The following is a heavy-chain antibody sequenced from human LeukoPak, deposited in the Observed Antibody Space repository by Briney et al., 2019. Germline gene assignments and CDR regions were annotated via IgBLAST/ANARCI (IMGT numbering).Heavy chain of an antibody. Sequence: PGGSLRLSCAVSGFTSSDHYIDWVRQAPGKGVEWVGRTRNKANSYTTEYAASVKGRFTISRDDLKNSLFLQMNSLMTEDTAVYYCARARRGSYPSSDYWGQGTLVTVSS. CDR3: ARARRGSYPSSDY. CDR1: GFTSSDHY. J-gene: IGHJ4*02. V-gene: IGHV3-72*01. CDR2: TRNKANSYTT. D-gene: IGHD1-26*01.